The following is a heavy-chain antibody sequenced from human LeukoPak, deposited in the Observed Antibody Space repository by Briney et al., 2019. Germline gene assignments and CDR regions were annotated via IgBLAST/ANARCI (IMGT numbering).Heavy chain of an antibody. J-gene: IGHJ4*02. CDR2: IYTSGST. CDR3: ARQPITIFGFPAHFDY. D-gene: IGHD3-3*01. Sequence: SSETLSLTCTVSGGSISGYYWSWIRQPAGKGLEWIGRIYTSGSTNYNPSLKSRVTISVDTSKNQFSLKLSSVTAADTAVYYCARQPITIFGFPAHFDYWGQGTLVTVSS. V-gene: IGHV4-4*07. CDR1: GGSISGYY.